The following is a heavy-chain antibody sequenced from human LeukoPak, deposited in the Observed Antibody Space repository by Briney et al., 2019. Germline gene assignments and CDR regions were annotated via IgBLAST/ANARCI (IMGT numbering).Heavy chain of an antibody. CDR3: ARVMATYYYMDV. D-gene: IGHD3-10*01. J-gene: IGHJ6*03. Sequence: SQTLSLTCTVSGGSISSGSYHWSWIRQPAGKGLEWIGRIYTSGSTNYNPSLKSRVTISVDTSKNQFSLKLSSVTAADTAVYYCARVMATYYYMDVWGKGTTVTISS. V-gene: IGHV4-61*02. CDR1: GGSISSGSYH. CDR2: IYTSGST.